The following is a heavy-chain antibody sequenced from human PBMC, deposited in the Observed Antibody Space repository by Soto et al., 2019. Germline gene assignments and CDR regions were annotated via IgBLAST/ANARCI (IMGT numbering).Heavy chain of an antibody. CDR3: ARFALVETHYLAFDI. Sequence: PSETLSLTCTVSGGSISSGDYYWSWIRQPPGKGLEWIGYIYYSGSTYYNPSLKSRVTISVDTSKNQFSLKLSSVTAADTAVYYCARFALVETHYLAFDICGQGTVVTVSS. D-gene: IGHD2-15*01. V-gene: IGHV4-30-4*01. CDR2: IYYSGST. CDR1: GGSISSGDYY. J-gene: IGHJ3*02.